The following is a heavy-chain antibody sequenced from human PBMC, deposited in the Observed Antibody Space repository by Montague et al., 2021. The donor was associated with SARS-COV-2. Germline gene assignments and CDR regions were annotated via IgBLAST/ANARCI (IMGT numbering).Heavy chain of an antibody. V-gene: IGHV4-39*02. J-gene: IGHJ3*02. D-gene: IGHD5-12*01. CDR3: ARRGCKLLPVATTIGGFDT. CDR2: IYDSGST. Sequence: SETLSLTCTVSGGSISSNNYYCDWIRQPPGKGLEWIGSIYDSGSTYYXPSLKSRVTISVDTSKNHFSLQLNSVTAADTAVYYCARRGCKLLPVATTIGGFDTWGQGTMVTVSS. CDR1: GGSISSNNYY.